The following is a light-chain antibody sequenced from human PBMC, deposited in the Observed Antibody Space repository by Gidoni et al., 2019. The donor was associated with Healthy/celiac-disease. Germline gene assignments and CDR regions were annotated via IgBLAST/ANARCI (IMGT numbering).Light chain of an antibody. Sequence: DIKLTQSPSFLSASVGDRVTITCRASQGISSYLAWYQQKPGKAPKLLIYAASTLQSGVPSRFSGSGSGTEFTLTISSLQPEDFATYYCQQLNSYPALTFGGGTKVEIQ. CDR2: AAS. CDR3: QQLNSYPALT. CDR1: QGISSY. J-gene: IGKJ4*01. V-gene: IGKV1-9*01.